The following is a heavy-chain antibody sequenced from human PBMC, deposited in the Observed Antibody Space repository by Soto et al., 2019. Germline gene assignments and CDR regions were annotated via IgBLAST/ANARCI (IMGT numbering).Heavy chain of an antibody. Sequence: GGSLSLSCAATGFTFTNALINWVRQAPGKGLKWVGRIKSKIDGGTTDFAAPVKGRFAISRDDSQNMVYLQMTSLKMEYTAVYLFTTDSYRTMIVVRFDYCGHATVVTIVS. CDR1: GFTFTNAL. D-gene: IGHD3-22*01. CDR2: IKSKIDGGTT. V-gene: IGHV3-15*07. CDR3: TTDSYRTMIVVRFDY. J-gene: IGHJ4*01.